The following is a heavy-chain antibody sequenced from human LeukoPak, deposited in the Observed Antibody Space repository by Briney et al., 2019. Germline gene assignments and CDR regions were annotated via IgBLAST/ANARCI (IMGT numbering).Heavy chain of an antibody. D-gene: IGHD3-10*01. V-gene: IGHV1-18*04. CDR1: GYTFTSYG. Sequence: ASVKVSCKASGYTFTSYGISWVRQAPGQGLEWMGWISAYNGNTNYAQKLQGRVTMTTDTSTSTAYMELRSLRSDDTAVYYCARDWLDYYGSGSYYMFDPWGQGTLVTVSS. CDR3: ARDWLDYYGSGSYYMFDP. J-gene: IGHJ5*02. CDR2: ISAYNGNT.